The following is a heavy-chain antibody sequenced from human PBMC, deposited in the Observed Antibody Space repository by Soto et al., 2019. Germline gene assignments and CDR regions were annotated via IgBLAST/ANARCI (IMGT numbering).Heavy chain of an antibody. Sequence: EVQLLESGGDLVQPGGSLRLSCAASGFSFSSHAMSWFRQAPGKGLEWVSSLSGNTRDTYAADSVKGRFTISRDNSKNTVYLQMTSLRVDDTAIYFCAKKCSGTGSWSMGCVDSWGQGTLVTVSS. CDR2: LSGNTRDT. J-gene: IGHJ4*02. V-gene: IGHV3-23*01. CDR1: GFSFSSHA. CDR3: AKKCSGTGSWSMGCVDS. D-gene: IGHD6-13*01.